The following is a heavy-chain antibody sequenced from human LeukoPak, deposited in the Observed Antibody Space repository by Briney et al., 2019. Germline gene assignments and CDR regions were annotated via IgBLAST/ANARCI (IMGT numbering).Heavy chain of an antibody. CDR2: INHSGST. CDR1: GGSFSGYY. Sequence: KPSETLSLTRAVYGGSFSGYYWSWIRQPPGKRLEWIGEINHSGSTNYNPSLKSRVTISVDTSKNQFSLKLSSVTAADTAVYYCATFPGSTSLRPARRFDPWGQGTLVTVSS. D-gene: IGHD2-2*01. CDR3: ATFPGSTSLRPARRFDP. V-gene: IGHV4-34*01. J-gene: IGHJ5*02.